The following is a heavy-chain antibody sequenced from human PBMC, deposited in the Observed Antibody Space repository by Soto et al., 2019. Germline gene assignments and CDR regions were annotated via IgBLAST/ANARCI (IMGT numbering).Heavy chain of an antibody. J-gene: IGHJ5*02. CDR1: GWTESRSW. CDR2: IDPRDSYT. Sequence: AAEKRSGEGCGWTESRSWWRWERQLQGRGLEWMGRIDPRDSYTTYSPSFQGHVTISVDKSIRTAYLQWGSLKASDTAMYYCARLYCTSSTCDSWFDPRGQATLVTLSS. D-gene: IGHD2-2*01. V-gene: IGHV5-10-1*01. CDR3: ARLYCTSSTCDSWFDP.